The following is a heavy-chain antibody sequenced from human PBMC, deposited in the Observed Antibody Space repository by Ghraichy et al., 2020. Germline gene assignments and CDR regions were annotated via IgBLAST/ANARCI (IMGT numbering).Heavy chain of an antibody. Sequence: GGSLRLSCAASGFTFISYSMNWVRQAPGKGLEWVSYISAGSSSTYYADSVKGRFTISRDDAKNPLYLQMISLRAEDTAIYYCTRDIDFWGQGTLVTVSS. CDR1: GFTFISYS. CDR3: TRDIDF. CDR2: ISAGSSST. J-gene: IGHJ4*02. V-gene: IGHV3-48*04.